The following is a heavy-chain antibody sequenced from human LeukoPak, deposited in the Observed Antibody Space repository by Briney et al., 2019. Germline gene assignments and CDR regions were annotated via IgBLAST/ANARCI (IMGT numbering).Heavy chain of an antibody. D-gene: IGHD1-26*01. V-gene: IGHV3-23*01. CDR3: TKDRWELPKRNYMDV. J-gene: IGHJ6*03. CDR1: GFTFSSYA. CDR2: ISGSGVSGAGT. Sequence: GGSLRLSCVASGFTFSSYAMSWVRQAPGKGLEWVSGISGSGVSGAGTYYADSVKGRFTISRDYSKNTLYLQTNSLRAEDTAVYYCTKDRWELPKRNYMDVWGKGTTVTVSS.